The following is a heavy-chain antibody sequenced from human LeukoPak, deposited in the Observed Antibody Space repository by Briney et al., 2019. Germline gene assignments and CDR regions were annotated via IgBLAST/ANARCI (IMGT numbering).Heavy chain of an antibody. CDR2: IIPIFGTA. V-gene: IGHV1-69*05. Sequence: ASVKVSCKASGGTFSSYAISWVRQAPGQGLEWMGGIIPIFGTANYAQKFQGRVTITTDESTSTAYMELSSLRSEDTAVYYCAGTHNFGSTSALDYWGRGTLVTVSS. D-gene: IGHD2-2*01. CDR3: AGTHNFGSTSALDY. J-gene: IGHJ4*02. CDR1: GGTFSSYA.